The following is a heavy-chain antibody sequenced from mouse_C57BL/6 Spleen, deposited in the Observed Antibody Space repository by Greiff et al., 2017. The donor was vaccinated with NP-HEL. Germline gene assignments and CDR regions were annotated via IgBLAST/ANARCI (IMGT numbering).Heavy chain of an antibody. CDR1: GYTFTSYG. Sequence: QVQLQQSGAELARPGASVKLSCKASGYTFTSYGISWVKQRTGQGLEWIGEIYPRSGNTYYYEKFKGKAQLTADKSSSTAYMELRSLTSEDSAVYFCARWGGNHYAMDYGGQGTSVTVSS. CDR2: IYPRSGNT. D-gene: IGHD1-1*02. CDR3: ARWGGNHYAMDY. J-gene: IGHJ4*01. V-gene: IGHV1-81*01.